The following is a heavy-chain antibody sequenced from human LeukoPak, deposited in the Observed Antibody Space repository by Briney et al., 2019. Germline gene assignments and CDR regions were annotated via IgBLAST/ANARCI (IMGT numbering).Heavy chain of an antibody. CDR3: AREGGEYSSSWYYYYYYMDV. Sequence: SETLSLTCAVSGGSISSSNWWSWVRQPPGKGLEWIGEIYHSGSTNYNPSLKSRVTISVDKSKNQFSLKLSSVTAADTAVYYCAREGGEYSSSWYYYYYYMDVWGKGTTVTVSS. D-gene: IGHD6-13*01. V-gene: IGHV4-4*02. CDR2: IYHSGST. CDR1: GGSISSSNW. J-gene: IGHJ6*03.